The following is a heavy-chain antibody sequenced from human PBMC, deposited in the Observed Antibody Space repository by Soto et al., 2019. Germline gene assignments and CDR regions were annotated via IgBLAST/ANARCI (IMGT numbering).Heavy chain of an antibody. CDR2: IYPGDFDT. V-gene: IGHV5-51*01. D-gene: IGHD2-8*02. CDR3: ARRCSGVVGYSSQHFYGMEV. Sequence: GGSLQISCKASGYSFSNYWIGCVRQMPGKGLEWMGSIYPGDFDTRYSPSFQGRVTISAEKSISTAYLQWSSLKASDTAMYYCARRCSGVVGYSSQHFYGMEVWGEGTTVAVSS. CDR1: GYSFSNYW. J-gene: IGHJ6*01.